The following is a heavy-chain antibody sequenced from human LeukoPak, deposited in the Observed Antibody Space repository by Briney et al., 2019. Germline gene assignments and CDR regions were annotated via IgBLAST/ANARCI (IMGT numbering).Heavy chain of an antibody. CDR1: GFTFSSYW. V-gene: IGHV3-74*01. D-gene: IGHD6-13*01. CDR3: ARGIAAAGKGEFDY. CDR2: INSDGSST. J-gene: IGHJ4*02. Sequence: GGSLRLSCAASGFTFSSYWMHWVRQAPGKGLVWVSRINSDGSSTSYADSVKGRFTISRDNAKNTLYLQMNSLRAEDTAVYYCARGIAAAGKGEFDYWGQGTLVTVSS.